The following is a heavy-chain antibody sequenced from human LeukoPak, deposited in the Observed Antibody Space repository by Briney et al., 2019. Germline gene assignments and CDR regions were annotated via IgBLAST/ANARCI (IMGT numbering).Heavy chain of an antibody. Sequence: SETLSLTCAVYGGSFSGYYWSWIRQPPGKGLEWIGEINHSGSTNYNPSLKSRVTISVDTSKNQFSLKLSSVTAADTAVYSCARGPTIFGVVRSPRYYYMDVWAKGTTVTVS. J-gene: IGHJ6*03. V-gene: IGHV4-34*01. D-gene: IGHD3-3*01. CDR2: INHSGST. CDR1: GGSFSGYY. CDR3: ARGPTIFGVVRSPRYYYMDV.